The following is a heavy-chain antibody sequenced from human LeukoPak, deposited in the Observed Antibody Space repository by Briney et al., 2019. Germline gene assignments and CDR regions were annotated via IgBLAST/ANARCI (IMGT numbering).Heavy chain of an antibody. CDR1: GFTFSSYW. CDR3: ARGPQYGGYDFFDY. D-gene: IGHD5-12*01. J-gene: IGHJ4*02. Sequence: GGSLRLSCAASGFTFSSYWMHWVRQAPGKGLVWVSRINTDGTTTSYADSVKGRFTISRDNAKNTLYLQMNSLRAEDTAVYYCARGPQYGGYDFFDYWGQGTLVTVSS. CDR2: INTDGTTT. V-gene: IGHV3-74*01.